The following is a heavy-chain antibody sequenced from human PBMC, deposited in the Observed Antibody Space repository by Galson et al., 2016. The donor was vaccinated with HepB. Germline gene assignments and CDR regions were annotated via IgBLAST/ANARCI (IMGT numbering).Heavy chain of an antibody. CDR1: GFTFDNFA. CDR3: AKDIGVLTATYFDS. D-gene: IGHD2-21*02. CDR2: ISWNSGSV. Sequence: SLRLSCAGSGFTFDNFAMNWVRQVPGKGLEWVSSISWNSGSVNYADSVKGRFTISRDNPKKSLYLQMNTLRVEDTAFYYCAKDIGVLTATYFDSWGQGTLVTVSA. V-gene: IGHV3-9*01. J-gene: IGHJ4*02.